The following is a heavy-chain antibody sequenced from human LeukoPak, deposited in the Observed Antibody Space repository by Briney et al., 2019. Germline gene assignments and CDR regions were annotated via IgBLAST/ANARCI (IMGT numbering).Heavy chain of an antibody. CDR3: ARKAVGATGHYYYYMDV. CDR1: GFTFSSYA. J-gene: IGHJ6*03. CDR2: ISYDGSNK. V-gene: IGHV3-30*04. D-gene: IGHD1-26*01. Sequence: GRSLRLSCAASGFTFSSYAMHWVRQAPGKGLEWVAVISYDGSNKYYADSVKGRFTISRDNSKNTLYLQMNSLRAEDTAVYYCARKAVGATGHYYYYMDVWGKGTTVTVSS.